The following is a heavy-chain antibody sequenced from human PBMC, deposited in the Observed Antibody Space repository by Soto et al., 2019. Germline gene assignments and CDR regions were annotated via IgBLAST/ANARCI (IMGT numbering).Heavy chain of an antibody. CDR1: GFNFSNYN. CDR3: AKSRDGYSFYFYYGMDV. Sequence: PGGSLRLSCAASGFNFSNYNMHWVRQAPGKGLEWVALILHDGSNEYYADSVKGRFTISRDNSKNTLYLQMKSLRAEDTAVYYCAKSRDGYSFYFYYGMDVWGQGTTVTVFS. V-gene: IGHV3-30*18. D-gene: IGHD4-4*01. CDR2: ILHDGSNE. J-gene: IGHJ6*02.